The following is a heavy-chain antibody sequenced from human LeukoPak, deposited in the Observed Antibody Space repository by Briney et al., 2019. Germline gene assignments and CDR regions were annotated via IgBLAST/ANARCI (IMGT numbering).Heavy chain of an antibody. Sequence: GGSLRLSCATSGFTFSSYAMHWVRQAPGKGLEWVAVISYDGSNKYYADSVKGRFTISRDNSKNTLYLQMNSLRAEDTAVYYCARGLSAMGYFDYWGQGTLVTVSS. CDR3: ARGLSAMGYFDY. D-gene: IGHD3-16*01. CDR2: ISYDGSNK. J-gene: IGHJ4*02. V-gene: IGHV3-30*04. CDR1: GFTFSSYA.